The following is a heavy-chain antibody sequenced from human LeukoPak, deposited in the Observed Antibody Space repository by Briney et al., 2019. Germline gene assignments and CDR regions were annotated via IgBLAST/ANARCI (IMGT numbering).Heavy chain of an antibody. CDR3: VREINGLFDY. D-gene: IGHD2-8*01. V-gene: IGHV3-48*03. CDR2: INNVAKVR. J-gene: IGHJ4*02. Sequence: PGESLRLSCAASGFSFRNYAMTWVRQAPGKGLEWVSFINNVAKVRYYTDSVKGRFIISRDNAKNSLYLEMSSLRDEDTAAYYCVREINGLFDYWGQGALVIVSS. CDR1: GFSFRNYA.